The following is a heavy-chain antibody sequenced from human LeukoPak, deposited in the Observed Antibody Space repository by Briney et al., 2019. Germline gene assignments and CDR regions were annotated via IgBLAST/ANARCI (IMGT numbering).Heavy chain of an antibody. V-gene: IGHV3-23*01. CDR3: AKAKFGIQYYFDY. Sequence: GGSLRLSCAASGFTFSSYAMSWVRQAPGKGLEWVSAISGSGSSTYYADSVKGRFTISRDNSKNTLYLQMNSLRAEDTAVYYCAKAKFGIQYYFDYWGQGTLVTVSS. J-gene: IGHJ4*02. D-gene: IGHD1-14*01. CDR1: GFTFSSYA. CDR2: ISGSGSST.